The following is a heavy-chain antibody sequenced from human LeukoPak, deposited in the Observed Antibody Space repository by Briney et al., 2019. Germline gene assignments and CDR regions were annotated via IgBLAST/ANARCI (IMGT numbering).Heavy chain of an antibody. V-gene: IGHV3-74*01. D-gene: IGHD2-15*01. CDR2: INGDGSST. Sequence: GGSLRLSCEASGLTLSTYWIHWGRQGPGKGLEWVSRINGDGSSTSYADSVKGRFTISRDNAKSTVYLQMNSLTAEDTAVYHCARAFCPGGSCYGRFDCWGQGTLVTVSS. CDR3: ARAFCPGGSCYGRFDC. CDR1: GLTLSTYW. J-gene: IGHJ4*02.